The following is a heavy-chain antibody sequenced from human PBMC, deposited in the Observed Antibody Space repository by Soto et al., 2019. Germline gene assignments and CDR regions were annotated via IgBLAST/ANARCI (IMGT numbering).Heavy chain of an antibody. V-gene: IGHV3-74*03. CDR2: VNNDGTDT. J-gene: IGHJ6*02. CDR1: GFTFSNYW. Sequence: EVQLVESGGGLVQPGGSLRLSCAASGFTFSNYWMYWVRQAPGKGLVWVSRVNNDGTDTTHADSVKGRFTISRDNAENSLYMQMNSLRAEDTAVYYCARGGLQPALDVWGQGSTVTVSS. D-gene: IGHD6-13*01. CDR3: ARGGLQPALDV.